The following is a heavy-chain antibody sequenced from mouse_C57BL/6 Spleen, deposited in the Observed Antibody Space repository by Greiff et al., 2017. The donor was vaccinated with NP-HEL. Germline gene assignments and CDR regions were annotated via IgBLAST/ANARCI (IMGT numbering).Heavy chain of an antibody. CDR2: LSPFDSYT. Sequence: QVQLQQPGAALVLPGTSVKLSCKASGYSCFIYLLTFLQLSSFSLLSFLFFLSPFDSYTNYKQKFKGKATLTVDTSSSTAYMQLSSLTSEDSAVYYCALTTVVAYYAMDYWGQRTSVTVSS. CDR3: ALTTVVAYYAMDY. V-gene: IGHV1-59*01. CDR1: GYSCFIYL. J-gene: IGHJ4*01. D-gene: IGHD1-1*01.